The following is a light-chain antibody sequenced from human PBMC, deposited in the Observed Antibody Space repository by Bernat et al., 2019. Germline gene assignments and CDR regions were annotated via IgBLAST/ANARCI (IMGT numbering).Light chain of an antibody. CDR2: DDN. V-gene: IGLV3-21*03. J-gene: IGLJ3*02. Sequence: SYVLTQPPSVSVAPGKTAAITCGGNNIGSKSVHWYQQKPGQAPVVVVYDDNDRPSGIPERFSGSNSGNTVTLTISRVEAGDEADYYCQVWDSSSDQQMFGGGTKLTVL. CDR1: NIGSKS. CDR3: QVWDSSSDQQM.